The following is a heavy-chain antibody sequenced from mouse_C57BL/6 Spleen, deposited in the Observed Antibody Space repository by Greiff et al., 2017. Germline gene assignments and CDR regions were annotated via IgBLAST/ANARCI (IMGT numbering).Heavy chain of an antibody. Sequence: QVQLQQPGAELVMPGASVKLSCKASGYTFTSYWMHWVKQRPGQGLEWIGEIDPSDSYTNYNQKFKGKSTLTVDKSSSTAYMQLSSLTSEDSAVYYCARPGYYVKFFAYWGQGTLVTVSA. V-gene: IGHV1-69*01. D-gene: IGHD2-3*01. CDR2: IDPSDSYT. CDR1: GYTFTSYW. CDR3: ARPGYYVKFFAY. J-gene: IGHJ3*01.